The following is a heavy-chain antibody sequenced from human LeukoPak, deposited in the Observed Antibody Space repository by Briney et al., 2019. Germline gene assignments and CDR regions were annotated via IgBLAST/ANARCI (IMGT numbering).Heavy chain of an antibody. D-gene: IGHD3-9*01. CDR1: GGSISSYY. V-gene: IGHV4-59*08. CDR2: IYYSGST. Sequence: SETLSLTCTAAGGSISSYYWSWIRQPPGKGLEWIGYIYYSGSTNYNPSLKSRVTISVDTSKNQFSLKLSSVTAADTAVYYCARGPGGYDILTGYYGSPAFDIWGQGTMVTVSS. CDR3: ARGPGGYDILTGYYGSPAFDI. J-gene: IGHJ3*02.